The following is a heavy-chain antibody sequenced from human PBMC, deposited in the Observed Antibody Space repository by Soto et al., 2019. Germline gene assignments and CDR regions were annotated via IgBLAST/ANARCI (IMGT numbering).Heavy chain of an antibody. CDR3: ARDGGGGFWPALYF. V-gene: IGHV3-49*04. D-gene: IGHD3-16*01. CDR2: ITRKDYAGRP. Sequence: GVLRLSCTASGFIFGDYALSWVRQAPGKGLEWVGFITRKDYAGRPETAPSVKDRFVISRDDSKSIAYLEMNSLKIEDTGVYYCARDGGGGFWPALYFWGQGIQVTVSS. CDR1: GFIFGDYA. J-gene: IGHJ4*02.